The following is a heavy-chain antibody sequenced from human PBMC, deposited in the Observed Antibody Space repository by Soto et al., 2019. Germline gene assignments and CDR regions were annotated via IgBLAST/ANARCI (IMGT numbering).Heavy chain of an antibody. CDR3: ARDRGVIPYYYGMDV. Sequence: SETLSLTCTVSGGSISSYSWSWIRQPPGKGLEWIGYIYYSGSTNYNPSLKSRVTISVDTSKNQFSLKLSSVTAADTAVYYCARDRGVIPYYYGMDVWGQGTTVTVSS. CDR1: GGSISSYS. D-gene: IGHD3-10*01. CDR2: IYYSGST. V-gene: IGHV4-59*01. J-gene: IGHJ6*02.